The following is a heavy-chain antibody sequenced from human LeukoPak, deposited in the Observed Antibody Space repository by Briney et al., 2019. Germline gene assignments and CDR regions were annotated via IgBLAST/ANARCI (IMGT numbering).Heavy chain of an antibody. CDR1: GGSFSDYY. D-gene: IGHD3-22*01. J-gene: IGHJ4*01. Sequence: SETLSISCAVYGGSFSDYYWNWIRQPPGKGLEWIGEINHSGSTNYNPSLKSRVTMSVDTFKNQFSLTLSSVTAADTAVYYCARVQDFETRGYYFRFWGHGTLVTVSS. V-gene: IGHV4-34*01. CDR2: INHSGST. CDR3: ARVQDFETRGYYFRF.